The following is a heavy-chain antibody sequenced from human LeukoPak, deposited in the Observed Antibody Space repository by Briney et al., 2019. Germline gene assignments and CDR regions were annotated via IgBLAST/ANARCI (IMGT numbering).Heavy chain of an antibody. J-gene: IGHJ6*04. Sequence: SETLSLTCTVSGGSILTYYWSWIRQPPGKGLEWIEYIYSSGSTNYNPSLRGRLTISVDTSRNQFSLRLSSVTAADTAVYYCARQGGYSSPFYIWGKGTTVAVSS. V-gene: IGHV4-59*08. CDR3: ARQGGYSSPFYI. CDR1: GGSILTYY. CDR2: IYSSGST. D-gene: IGHD6-6*01.